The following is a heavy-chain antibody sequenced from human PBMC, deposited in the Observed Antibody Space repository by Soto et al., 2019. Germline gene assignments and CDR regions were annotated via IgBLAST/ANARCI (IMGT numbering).Heavy chain of an antibody. Sequence: PSETLSLTCASSGGSISTCNWSIWVHQPPGKGLEWIGEVYHSGSTNYNPSFKSRVAMSVDKSKNQFSLKLNSVTAADSALYYCARTSTSGTGFDYWGQGSLVTVSS. CDR1: GGSISTCNW. V-gene: IGHV4-4*02. CDR3: ARTSTSGTGFDY. D-gene: IGHD1-1*01. J-gene: IGHJ4*02. CDR2: VYHSGST.